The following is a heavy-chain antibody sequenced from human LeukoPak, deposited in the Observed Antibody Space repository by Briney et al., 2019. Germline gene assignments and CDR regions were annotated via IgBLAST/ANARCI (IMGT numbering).Heavy chain of an antibody. J-gene: IGHJ4*02. V-gene: IGHV3-48*03. CDR1: GFTFSSYD. CDR2: ISTSGSTI. D-gene: IGHD1-26*01. Sequence: PGGSLRLSCAASGFTFSSYDMNWLRQAPGKGLEWVSYISTSGSTIYYADSVKGRFTTSRDNAKNSLYLQMNSLRAEDTAVYYCARDLLGWELHYFDYWGQGTLVTVSS. CDR3: ARDLLGWELHYFDY.